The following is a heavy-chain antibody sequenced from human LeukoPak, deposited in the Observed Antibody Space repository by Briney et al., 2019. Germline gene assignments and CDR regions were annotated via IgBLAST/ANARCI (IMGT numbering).Heavy chain of an antibody. J-gene: IGHJ5*02. D-gene: IGHD3-10*01. CDR3: ARDSGTTGEVKFDP. CDR2: IYYSGST. V-gene: IGHV4-59*01. Sequence: SETLSLTCTVSGGSISGYYWSWIRQPPGKGLEWIGYIYYSGSTDYGPSLKSRVTMSVDTSKNQFSLKLSSVTAADTAVYYCARDSGTTGEVKFDPWGQGILVTVSS. CDR1: GGSISGYY.